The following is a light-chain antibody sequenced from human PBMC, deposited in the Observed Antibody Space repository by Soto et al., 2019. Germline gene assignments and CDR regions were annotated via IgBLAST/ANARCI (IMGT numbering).Light chain of an antibody. V-gene: IGKV3-11*01. J-gene: IGKJ4*01. CDR1: QSVSSY. CDR3: QQRSSWPLT. CDR2: DAS. Sequence: EILLTQSPATLSLSPGERATLSCRASQSVSSYLAWYKQKPGQAPRLLIYDASNRATGIPARFSGSGSGTEFTLTISRLEPEDFVVYYCQQRSSWPLTFGGGTKVDIK.